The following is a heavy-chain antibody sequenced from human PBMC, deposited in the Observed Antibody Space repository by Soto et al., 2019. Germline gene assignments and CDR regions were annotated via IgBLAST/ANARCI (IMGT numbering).Heavy chain of an antibody. CDR3: ARASRVGATRFDY. J-gene: IGHJ4*02. CDR2: ISSSGSTI. Sequence: EVQLVESGGGLVQPGGSLRLSCSASGFTFSSYEMNWVRQAPGKGLEWVSYISSSGSTIYYADSVKGRFTISRDNAKNSLYLQMNSLRAEDTAVYYCARASRVGATRFDYWGQGTLVTVSS. V-gene: IGHV3-48*03. D-gene: IGHD1-26*01. CDR1: GFTFSSYE.